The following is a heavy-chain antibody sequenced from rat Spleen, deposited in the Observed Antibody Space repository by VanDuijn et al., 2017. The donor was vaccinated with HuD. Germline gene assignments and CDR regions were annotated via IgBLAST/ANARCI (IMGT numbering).Heavy chain of an antibody. Sequence: EVQLVESDGGLVQPGRSLKLSCAASGFTFSDYYMAWVRQAPTKGLEWVATISYDGNGTYYRDSVKGRFTISRDNAKSSLYLQMNSLRSEDTATYYCARLMATWDYFDYWGQGVMVTVSS. D-gene: IGHD1-12*02. CDR1: GFTFSDYY. J-gene: IGHJ2*01. CDR3: ARLMATWDYFDY. V-gene: IGHV5-29*01. CDR2: ISYDGNGT.